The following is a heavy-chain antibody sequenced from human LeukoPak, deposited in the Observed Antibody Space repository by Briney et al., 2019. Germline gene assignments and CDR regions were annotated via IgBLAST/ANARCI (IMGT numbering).Heavy chain of an antibody. CDR3: ARGHYGPGSSPY. CDR1: GGSISSHY. J-gene: IGHJ4*02. Sequence: SETLSLTCTVSGGSISSHYWSWIRQPPGKGLEWIGYIYYSGSTNYNPSLKSRVTISVDTSKNQFSLKLSSVTAADTAVYYCARGHYGPGSSPYWGQGTLVTVSS. D-gene: IGHD3-10*01. CDR2: IYYSGST. V-gene: IGHV4-59*11.